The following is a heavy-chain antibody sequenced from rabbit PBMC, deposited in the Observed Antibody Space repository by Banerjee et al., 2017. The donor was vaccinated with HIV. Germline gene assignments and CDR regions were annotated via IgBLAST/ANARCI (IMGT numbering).Heavy chain of an antibody. CDR1: GFSFSSSYW. V-gene: IGHV1S45*01. CDR2: IYAGSSGST. CDR3: ASAYANNRRAFNL. J-gene: IGHJ4*01. Sequence: EESGGDLVKPEGSLTLTCTASGFSFSSSYWICWVRQAPGKGLEWIACIYAGSSGSTYYASWAKGRFTISKTSSTTVTLQMTSLTAADTATYFCASAYANNRRAFNLWGPGTLVTVS. D-gene: IGHD1-1*01.